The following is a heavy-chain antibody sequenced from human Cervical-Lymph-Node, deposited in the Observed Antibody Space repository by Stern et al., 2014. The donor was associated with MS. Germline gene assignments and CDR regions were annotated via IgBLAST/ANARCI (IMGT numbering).Heavy chain of an antibody. D-gene: IGHD2/OR15-2a*01. CDR1: GGSIGSYF. CDR2: MYTSVGT. V-gene: IGHV4-59*01. J-gene: IGHJ6*02. CDR3: ARGDHFRKFSMDV. Sequence: VQLEESGPGLVKPSETLSLTCTVSGGSIGSYFWTWIRQPPGKGLEWIGYMYTSVGTKYSPSLESRVTISVDTSKNQFSLRLNSVTAADTATYYCARGDHFRKFSMDVWGQGTTVTVSS.